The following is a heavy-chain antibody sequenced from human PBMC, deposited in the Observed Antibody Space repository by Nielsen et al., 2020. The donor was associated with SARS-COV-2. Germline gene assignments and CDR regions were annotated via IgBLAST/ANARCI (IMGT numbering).Heavy chain of an antibody. Sequence: WIRQPPGKGLEWVAVISYEGSQKYYIDSVKGRFTISRDNSKNTLYLQMNSLRAEDTAVYYCAKSVAAHHSNYYYYYYGMDVWGQGTTVTVSS. J-gene: IGHJ6*02. V-gene: IGHV3-30*18. CDR2: ISYEGSQK. D-gene: IGHD2-15*01. CDR3: AKSVAAHHSNYYYYYYGMDV.